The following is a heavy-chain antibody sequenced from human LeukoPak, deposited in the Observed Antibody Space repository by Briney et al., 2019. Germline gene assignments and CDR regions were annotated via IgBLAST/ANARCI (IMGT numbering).Heavy chain of an antibody. J-gene: IGHJ4*02. CDR3: VRDGSAYNFDY. V-gene: IGHV3-74*01. CDR1: GFTFSPAW. CDR2: INNDGSYI. D-gene: IGHD5-24*01. Sequence: GGSLRLSCAASGFTFSPAWMHWVRQAPGKGLEWVSRINNDGSYINYAESVKGRFTLPRDNTKNTLTLQMNSLRAEDTAVYFCVRDGSAYNFDYWGQGVLVTVSS.